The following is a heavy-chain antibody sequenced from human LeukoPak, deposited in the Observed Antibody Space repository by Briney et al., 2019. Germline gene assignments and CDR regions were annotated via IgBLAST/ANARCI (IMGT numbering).Heavy chain of an antibody. CDR2: ISSSSSYI. D-gene: IGHD1-26*01. Sequence: PSETLSLTCTVSGGSISSYYWSWIRQPPGKGLEWVSSISSSSSYIYYADSVKGRFTISRDNAKNSLYLQMNSLRAGDTAVYYCARALVGAEIDYWGQGTLVTVSS. V-gene: IGHV3-21*01. CDR1: GGSISSYY. CDR3: ARALVGAEIDY. J-gene: IGHJ4*02.